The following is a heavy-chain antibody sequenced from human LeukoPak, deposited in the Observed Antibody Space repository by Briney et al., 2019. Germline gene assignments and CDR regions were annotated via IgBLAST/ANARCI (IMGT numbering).Heavy chain of an antibody. J-gene: IGHJ3*02. D-gene: IGHD2-2*02. CDR2: ISGSGGST. CDR1: GFTFSSYA. V-gene: IGHV3-23*01. CDR3: AKGWGGSTSCYRSCAFDI. Sequence: PPGGSLRLSCAASGFTFSSYAMSWVRQAPGKGLGWVSAISGSGGSTYYADSVKGRFTISRDYSKNTLYLQMNSLRAEDTAVYYCAKGWGGSTSCYRSCAFDIWGQGTMVTVSS.